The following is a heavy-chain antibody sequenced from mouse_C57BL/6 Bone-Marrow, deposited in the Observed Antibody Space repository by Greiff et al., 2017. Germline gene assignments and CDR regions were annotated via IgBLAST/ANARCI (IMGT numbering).Heavy chain of an antibody. V-gene: IGHV5-2*01. Sequence: EVQGVESGGGLVQPGESLKLSCESNEYEFPSHDMSWVRKTPEKRLELVAAINSDGGSYYYPDTMDRRFFISRDNTKRTLYQQRSSLRSEDTAMYYCARGGVKDAMDYWGQGTSVTVSS. CDR3: ARGGVKDAMDY. CDR2: INSDGGSY. CDR1: EYEFPSHD. J-gene: IGHJ4*01. D-gene: IGHD1-3*01.